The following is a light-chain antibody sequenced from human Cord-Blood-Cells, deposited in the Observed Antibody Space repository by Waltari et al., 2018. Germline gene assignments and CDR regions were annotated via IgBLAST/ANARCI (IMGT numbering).Light chain of an antibody. CDR3: QQSYSTPLFT. J-gene: IGKJ3*01. CDR2: AAS. Sequence: DIQMTQSPSSLSASVGDRVATTCRASQSISRYLNLYQQKPGKAPKLLIYAASSLQSGVPSRFSGSGSGTDFTLTISSLQPEDVATYYCQQSYSTPLFTFGPGTKVDIK. V-gene: IGKV1-39*01. CDR1: QSISRY.